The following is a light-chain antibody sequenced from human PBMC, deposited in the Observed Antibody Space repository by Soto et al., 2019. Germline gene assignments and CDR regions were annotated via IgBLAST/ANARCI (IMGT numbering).Light chain of an antibody. V-gene: IGLV1-44*01. CDR1: SSNIGSYT. CDR2: SNS. CDR3: AAWDDSLNCYV. J-gene: IGLJ1*01. Sequence: QSVLIQPPSASGTPGQRVTVSCSGGSSNIGSYTVNWYQQLPGAAPKLLIYSNSQRPSGVADRFSASKSGTSASLAISGLQSEDEAEYYCAAWDDSLNCYVFGPGTKLTVL.